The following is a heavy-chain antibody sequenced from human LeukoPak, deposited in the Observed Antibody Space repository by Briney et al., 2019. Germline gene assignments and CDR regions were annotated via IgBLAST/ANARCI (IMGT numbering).Heavy chain of an antibody. CDR2: INHSGST. CDR1: GGSFSGYY. CDR3: ARGYCSSTSCYVFWFNP. J-gene: IGHJ5*02. D-gene: IGHD2-2*01. Sequence: SETLSLTCAVYGGSFSGYYWSWIRQPPGKGLEWIGEINHSGSTNYNPSLKSRVTISVDTSKNQFSLKLSSVTAADTAVYYCARGYCSSTSCYVFWFNPWGQGTLVTVSS. V-gene: IGHV4-34*01.